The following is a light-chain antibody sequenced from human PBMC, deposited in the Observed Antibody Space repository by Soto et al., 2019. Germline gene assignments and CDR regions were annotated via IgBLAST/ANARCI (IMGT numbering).Light chain of an antibody. V-gene: IGKV1-9*01. CDR3: QQLNSYPRGT. CDR2: AAS. CDR1: QGISSY. J-gene: IGKJ2*02. Sequence: IQLTQSPSSLSASVGDRVTITCRASQGISSYLAWYQQKPGKAPKLLIYAASTLQSGVTSRFSASGSGTDFTRIIRSLQPEAFASYYCQQLNSYPRGTFGQGTKLEIK.